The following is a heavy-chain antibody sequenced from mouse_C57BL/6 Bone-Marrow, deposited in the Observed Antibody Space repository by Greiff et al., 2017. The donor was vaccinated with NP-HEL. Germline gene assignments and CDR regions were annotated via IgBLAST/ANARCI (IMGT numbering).Heavy chain of an antibody. CDR2: ISSGGSYT. CDR1: GFTFSSYG. J-gene: IGHJ2*01. D-gene: IGHD2-5*01. CDR3: ARHYYSNYFDY. V-gene: IGHV5-6*01. Sequence: EVMLVESGGDLVKPGGSLKLSCAASGFTFSSYGMSWVRQTPDKRLEWVATISSGGSYTYYPNSVKGRFTISRDNAKKTLYLQISSLKSEDTAMYYCARHYYSNYFDYWGQGTTLTVSS.